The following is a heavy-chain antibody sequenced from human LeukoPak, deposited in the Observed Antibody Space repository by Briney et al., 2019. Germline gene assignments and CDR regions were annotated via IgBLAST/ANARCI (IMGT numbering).Heavy chain of an antibody. D-gene: IGHD6-19*01. CDR3: ARDEQSDY. Sequence: PGGSLRLSCAASGFTFSSYEMNWVRQAPGKGLEWVSYISSSGSIMYYADSVEGRFTISRDNAKNSLYLQMNSLRAEDTAVYYCARDEQSDYWGQGTLVTASS. J-gene: IGHJ4*02. CDR2: ISSSGSIM. V-gene: IGHV3-48*03. CDR1: GFTFSSYE.